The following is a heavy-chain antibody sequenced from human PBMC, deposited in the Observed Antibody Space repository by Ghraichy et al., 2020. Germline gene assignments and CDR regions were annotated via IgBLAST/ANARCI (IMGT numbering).Heavy chain of an antibody. Sequence: GGSLRLSCAASGFTFSSYWMHWVRQAPGKGLVWVSRINSDGSSTSYADSVKGRFTISRDNAKNTLYLQMNSLRAEDTAVYYCARDRWVVGATGDYYYYYGMDVWGQGTTVTVSS. V-gene: IGHV3-74*01. J-gene: IGHJ6*02. CDR1: GFTFSSYW. CDR3: ARDRWVVGATGDYYYYYGMDV. D-gene: IGHD1-26*01. CDR2: INSDGSST.